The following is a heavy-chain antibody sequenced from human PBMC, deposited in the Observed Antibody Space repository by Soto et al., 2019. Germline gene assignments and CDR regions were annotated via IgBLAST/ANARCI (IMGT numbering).Heavy chain of an antibody. CDR3: ARGETYYYDSSGYHIDY. V-gene: IGHV1-69*13. D-gene: IGHD3-22*01. J-gene: IGHJ4*02. CDR2: IIPIFGTA. Sequence: GASVKVSCKASVGTFSSYAISWVRQAPGQGLEWMGGIIPIFGTANYAQKFQGRVTITADESTSTAYMELSSLRSEDTAVYYCARGETYYYDSSGYHIDYWGQGTLVTVSS. CDR1: VGTFSSYA.